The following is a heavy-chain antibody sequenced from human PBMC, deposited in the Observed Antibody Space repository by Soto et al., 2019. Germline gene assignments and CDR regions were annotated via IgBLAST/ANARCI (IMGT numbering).Heavy chain of an antibody. Sequence: SETLSLTCTVSGGSISSSSYYWGWIRQPPGKGLEWIGSIYYSGSTYYNPSLKSRVTISVDTSKNQFSLKLSSVTAADTAVYYCARQVSYYDILTGYYLQYYFDYWGQGTLVTVS. CDR2: IYYSGST. CDR1: GGSISSSSYY. V-gene: IGHV4-39*01. CDR3: ARQVSYYDILTGYYLQYYFDY. D-gene: IGHD3-9*01. J-gene: IGHJ4*02.